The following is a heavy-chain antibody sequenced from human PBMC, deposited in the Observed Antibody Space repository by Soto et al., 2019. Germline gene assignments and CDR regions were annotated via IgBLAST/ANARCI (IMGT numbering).Heavy chain of an antibody. D-gene: IGHD6-19*01. CDR1: GFTFSSYG. CDR3: ARDPGIQWLDYYFDY. V-gene: IGHV3-33*01. Sequence: GGSLRLSCAASGFTFSSYGMHWVRQAPGKGLEWVAVIWYDGRNKYYADSVKGRFTISRDNSKNTLYLQMNSLRAEDTAVYYCARDPGIQWLDYYFDYWGQGTLVTVSS. J-gene: IGHJ4*02. CDR2: IWYDGRNK.